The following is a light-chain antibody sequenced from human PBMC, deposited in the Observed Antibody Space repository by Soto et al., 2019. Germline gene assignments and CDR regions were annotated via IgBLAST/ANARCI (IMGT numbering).Light chain of an antibody. CDR1: QSVSNY. J-gene: IGKJ4*01. Sequence: EIVLTQSPATLSLSPGERATLSCRASQSVSNYLAWYQQKPGQAPRLLLYDTSNRATGIPARFSGSGSGTDFALTISRLEPEDFAVYYCQQRRKWLTFGGGTKVEIK. V-gene: IGKV3-11*01. CDR2: DTS. CDR3: QQRRKWLT.